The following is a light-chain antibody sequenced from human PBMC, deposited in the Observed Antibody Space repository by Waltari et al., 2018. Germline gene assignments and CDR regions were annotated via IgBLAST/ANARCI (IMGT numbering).Light chain of an antibody. J-gene: IGLJ1*01. CDR1: SRDVGGYNY. CDR3: SSYTSSINYV. Sequence: QSARTQPASVSGSPGQSITISCTGTSRDVGGYNYVSWYQQHPGKAPKLMIYEVSNRPSGFSNRFSGSKSCHTASLTISGLQAEDEADYYCSSYTSSINYVFGTGTKVTVL. CDR2: EVS. V-gene: IGLV2-14*01.